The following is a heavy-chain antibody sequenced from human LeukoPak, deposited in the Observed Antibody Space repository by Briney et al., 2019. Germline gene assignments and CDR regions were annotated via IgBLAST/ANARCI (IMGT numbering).Heavy chain of an antibody. CDR3: ASEDTAMDAFDI. CDR2: INPNSGGT. Sequence: GASVKVSCKASGYTFTGYYMHWVRQAPGQGLEWMGWINPNSGGTNYAQKFQGRVTITTDESTSTAYMELSSLRSEDTAVYYCASEDTAMDAFDIWGQGTMVTVSS. CDR1: GYTFTGYY. V-gene: IGHV1-2*02. J-gene: IGHJ3*02. D-gene: IGHD5-18*01.